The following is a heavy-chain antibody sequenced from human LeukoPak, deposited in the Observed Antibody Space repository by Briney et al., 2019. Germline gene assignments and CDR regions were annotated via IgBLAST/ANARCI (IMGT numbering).Heavy chain of an antibody. D-gene: IGHD1-7*01. Sequence: PSETLSLTCTVSGGSISISSHYWGWIRQPPGKGLEWIGSIYYSGSTYYNPSLKSRVTISVDTSKNQFSLKLSSVTAADTAVYYCARVFWNWSYYFDYWGQGTLVTVSS. CDR3: ARVFWNWSYYFDY. J-gene: IGHJ4*02. CDR1: GGSISISSHY. V-gene: IGHV4-39*07. CDR2: IYYSGST.